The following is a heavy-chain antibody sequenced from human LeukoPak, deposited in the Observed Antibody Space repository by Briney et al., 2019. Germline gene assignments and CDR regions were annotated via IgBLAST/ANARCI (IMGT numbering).Heavy chain of an antibody. Sequence: PSETLSLTCAVYGGSFSGYYWSWIRQPPGKGLEWIGEINHSASTNYNPSLKSRVTISVDTSKNQFSLKLSSVTAADTAVYYCARGAVTTFDYWGQGTLVTVSS. J-gene: IGHJ4*02. CDR1: GGSFSGYY. CDR3: ARGAVTTFDY. V-gene: IGHV4-34*01. D-gene: IGHD4-17*01. CDR2: INHSAST.